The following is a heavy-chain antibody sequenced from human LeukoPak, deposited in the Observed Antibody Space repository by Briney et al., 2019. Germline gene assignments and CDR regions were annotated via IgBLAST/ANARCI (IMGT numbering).Heavy chain of an antibody. CDR2: IYYSGST. CDR3: ARTSIAARANLFDP. V-gene: IGHV4-30-4*01. J-gene: IGHJ5*02. CDR1: GGSISSGDNY. Sequence: SETLSLTCTVSGGSISSGDNYWSWIRQPPGKGLEWIGYIYYSGSTYYNPSLKSRVTISVDRSKNQFSLKLSSVTAADTAVYYCARTSIAARANLFDPWGQGTLVTVSS. D-gene: IGHD6-6*01.